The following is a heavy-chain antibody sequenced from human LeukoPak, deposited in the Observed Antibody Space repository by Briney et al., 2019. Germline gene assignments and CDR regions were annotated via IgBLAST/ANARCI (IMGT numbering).Heavy chain of an antibody. D-gene: IGHD4-17*01. CDR2: ISYDGSNK. V-gene: IGHV3-30-3*01. Sequence: GRSLRLSCAASGFTFSSYAMHWVRQAPGKGLEWVAVISYDGSNKYYADSVKGRFTISRDNSKNTLYLQMNSLRAEDTAVYYCTTDVRTDLDVWGKGTTVTVSS. CDR1: GFTFSSYA. CDR3: TTDVRTDLDV. J-gene: IGHJ6*04.